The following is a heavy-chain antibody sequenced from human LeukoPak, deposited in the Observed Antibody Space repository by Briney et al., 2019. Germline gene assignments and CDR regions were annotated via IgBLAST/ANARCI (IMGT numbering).Heavy chain of an antibody. CDR2: ISSSGSTI. Sequence: KAGGSLRLSCAASGFTFSDYYMSWIRQAPGKGLEWVSYISSSGSTIYYADSVKGRFTISRDNAKNSLYLQMNSLRAEDTAVYYCARAHPRDYGDYASLSDYFDYWGQGTLVTVSS. J-gene: IGHJ4*02. D-gene: IGHD4-17*01. V-gene: IGHV3-11*01. CDR3: ARAHPRDYGDYASLSDYFDY. CDR1: GFTFSDYY.